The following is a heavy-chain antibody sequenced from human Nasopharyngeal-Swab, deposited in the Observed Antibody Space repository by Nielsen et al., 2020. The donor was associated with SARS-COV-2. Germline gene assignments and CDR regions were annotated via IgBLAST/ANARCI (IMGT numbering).Heavy chain of an antibody. CDR3: ARVLTGPHDAFDI. V-gene: IGHV4-59*01. J-gene: IGHJ3*02. CDR2: LDYSGST. Sequence: WIGQPPGKGLEWIGYLDYSGSTFYNPSLKRRATISLDTSKNQLSLKLNSLPAADTAVYYCARVLTGPHDAFDIWGQGTMVTVSS. D-gene: IGHD3-9*01.